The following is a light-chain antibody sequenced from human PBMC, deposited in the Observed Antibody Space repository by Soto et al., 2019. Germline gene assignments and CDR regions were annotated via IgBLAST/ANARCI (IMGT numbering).Light chain of an antibody. CDR1: QSVDSSY. J-gene: IGKJ5*01. CDR3: QQRSNWPPIT. V-gene: IGKV3D-20*02. CDR2: DAS. Sequence: EFVLTQSPGTLSLSPGERATLSFGAIQSVDSSYVAWYQQKPGLAPRLLMFDASSRANGIPDRFRGSGSGTGFTLTISSLEPEDRAVYYCQQRSNWPPITFGQGTRLEIK.